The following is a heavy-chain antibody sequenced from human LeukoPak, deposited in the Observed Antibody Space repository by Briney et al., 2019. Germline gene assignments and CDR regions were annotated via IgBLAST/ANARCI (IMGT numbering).Heavy chain of an antibody. CDR1: GGSISSSSYY. V-gene: IGHV4-39*01. J-gene: IGHJ3*02. Sequence: SETLSLTCTVSGGSISSSSYYWGWIRQPPGKGLEWIGSIYYSGSTYYNPSLKSRVTISVDTSKDQFSLKLSSVTAADTAVYYCARHLRFGSSALPRDTFDIWGRGTVVTVSS. CDR3: ARHLRFGSSALPRDTFDI. D-gene: IGHD1-26*01. CDR2: IYYSGST.